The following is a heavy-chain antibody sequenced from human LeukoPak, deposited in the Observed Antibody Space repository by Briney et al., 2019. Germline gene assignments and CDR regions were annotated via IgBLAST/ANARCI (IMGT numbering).Heavy chain of an antibody. CDR1: GITFSSDS. D-gene: IGHD3-22*01. Sequence: GGSLRLSCAASGITFSSDSMNWVRQAPGKGLEWVSSISSSSNYIYYADSVKGRFTIYRDNAKNSLYLQMNSLGAEDTAVYYSARASPSGYDYWGQGTLVTVSS. CDR2: ISSSSNYI. J-gene: IGHJ4*02. CDR3: ARASPSGYDY. V-gene: IGHV3-21*06.